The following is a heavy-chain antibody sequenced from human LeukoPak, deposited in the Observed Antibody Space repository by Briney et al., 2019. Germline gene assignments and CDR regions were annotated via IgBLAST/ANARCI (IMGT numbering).Heavy chain of an antibody. CDR1: GYSFTSYW. D-gene: IGHD5-18*01. CDR3: AREVSGYRDY. CDR2: IDPSDSYT. Sequence: GESLKISCTGSGYSFTSYWISWVRQMPGKGLEWMGRIDPSDSYTNYSPSFQGHVTISADKSISTAYLQWSSLRASDTAMYYCAREVSGYRDYWGQGTLVTVSS. J-gene: IGHJ4*02. V-gene: IGHV5-10-1*01.